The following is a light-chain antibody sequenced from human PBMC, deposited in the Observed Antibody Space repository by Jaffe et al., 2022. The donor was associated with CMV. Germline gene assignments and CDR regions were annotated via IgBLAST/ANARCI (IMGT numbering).Light chain of an antibody. CDR2: KAS. Sequence: DIQMTQSPSTLSASVGDRVTITCRASQSISGWLAWYQQRPGKAPKLLIYKASTLEAGVPSRFSGSGSATEFTLTISSLQPDDFATYYCQQYNSYSWTFGQGTKVDIK. CDR1: QSISGW. CDR3: QQYNSYSWT. V-gene: IGKV1-5*03. J-gene: IGKJ1*01.